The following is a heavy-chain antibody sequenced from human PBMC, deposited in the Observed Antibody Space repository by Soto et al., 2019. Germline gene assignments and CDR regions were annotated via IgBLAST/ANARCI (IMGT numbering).Heavy chain of an antibody. Sequence: QVQLVQSGAEVKKPGASVKVSCKASGYTFTSYGISWVRQAPGQGLEWMGWISAYNGNTNYAQKLQGRVAMTTDTSPSTAYMELRSLRSDDTAVYYCARVLGAPPVTTGTFDYWGQGTLVTVSS. V-gene: IGHV1-18*01. CDR2: ISAYNGNT. D-gene: IGHD4-17*01. CDR3: ARVLGAPPVTTGTFDY. J-gene: IGHJ4*02. CDR1: GYTFTSYG.